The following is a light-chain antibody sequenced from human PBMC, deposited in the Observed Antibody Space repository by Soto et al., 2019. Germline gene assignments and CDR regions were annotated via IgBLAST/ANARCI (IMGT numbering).Light chain of an antibody. CDR3: TSYTRSRTYV. J-gene: IGLJ1*01. CDR2: DVS. V-gene: IGLV2-14*03. Sequence: QSALTQPASVSGSPGQSITVSCTGTSNDVGAYNYVSWYQQHPGTAPKLMIYDVSNRPSGVSNRFSGSKSGNTASLTISGLQAEDEADYYWTSYTRSRTYVFGTGTKVNVL. CDR1: SNDVGAYNY.